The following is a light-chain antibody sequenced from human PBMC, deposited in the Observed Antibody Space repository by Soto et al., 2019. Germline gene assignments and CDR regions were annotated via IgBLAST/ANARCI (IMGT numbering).Light chain of an antibody. Sequence: QSALTQPASVSGSPAQSITISCTGTSSDFGSYNLVSWYQQHPGKAPKLMIYEGSKRPSGVSNRFSGSKSGNTASLTISGLQAEDEADYYCCSYAGSSTDVVFGGGTNLTVL. CDR1: SSDFGSYNL. J-gene: IGLJ2*01. CDR2: EGS. CDR3: CSYAGSSTDVV. V-gene: IGLV2-23*01.